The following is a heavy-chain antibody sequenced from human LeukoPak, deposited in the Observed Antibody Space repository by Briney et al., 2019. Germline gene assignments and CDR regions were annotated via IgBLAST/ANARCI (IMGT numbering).Heavy chain of an antibody. V-gene: IGHV1-46*01. CDR2: INPSGGST. CDR1: GYTFTSYY. CDR3: ARVFFRSGAFDWSPYYFDY. Sequence: ASVKVSCKASGYTFTSYYMHWVRQAPGQGLEWMGIINPSGGSTSYAQKFQGRVTMTRDMSTSTAYMELRSLRSDDTAVYYCARVFFRSGAFDWSPYYFDYWGQGTLVTVSS. J-gene: IGHJ4*02. D-gene: IGHD3-9*01.